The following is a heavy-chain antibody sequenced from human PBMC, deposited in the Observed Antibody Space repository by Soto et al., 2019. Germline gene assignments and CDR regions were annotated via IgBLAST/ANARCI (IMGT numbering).Heavy chain of an antibody. J-gene: IGHJ4*02. V-gene: IGHV3-74*01. CDR3: ARFTGTYGDYVH. Sequence: PGGSLRLSCAASGFSFSSYWMQWVRQAPGRGLVWVSRINSDGSSTSYADSVKGRFTISRDNAKNTLYLQMNSLRAEDTAVYYCARFTGTYGDYVHWGQGTLVTVSS. CDR2: INSDGSST. CDR1: GFSFSSYW. D-gene: IGHD4-17*01.